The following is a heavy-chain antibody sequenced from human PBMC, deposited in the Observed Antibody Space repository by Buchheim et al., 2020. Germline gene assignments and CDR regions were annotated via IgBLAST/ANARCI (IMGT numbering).Heavy chain of an antibody. J-gene: IGHJ4*02. CDR2: IYSSGST. D-gene: IGHD2-15*01. CDR3: ARVVVVVAPEIFSRYYFDY. CDR1: GGSISSGAYY. Sequence: QVQLQESGPGLVRPSQTLSLTCTVSGGSISSGAYYWSWIRQHPGKGLEWIGYIYSSGSTFYNPSLKSRVTISVDTSKNQFSLKLSSVTAADTAVYYCARVVVVVAPEIFSRYYFDYWGQGTL. V-gene: IGHV4-31*03.